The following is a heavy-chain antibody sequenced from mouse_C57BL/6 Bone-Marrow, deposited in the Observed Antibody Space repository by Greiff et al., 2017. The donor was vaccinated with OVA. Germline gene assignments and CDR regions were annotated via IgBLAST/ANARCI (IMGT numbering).Heavy chain of an antibody. J-gene: IGHJ3*01. V-gene: IGHV1-74*01. CDR2: IHPSDSET. Sequence: QVQLQQPGAELVKPGASVKVSCKASGYTFTSYWMHWVKQRPGQGLEWIGRIHPSDSETNYNQKFKGKATLTVDKSSSTAYMQLSSLTSEDSAVYYCAIPYYGTWFACWGQGTLVTVSA. CDR3: AIPYYGTWFAC. D-gene: IGHD2-10*01. CDR1: GYTFTSYW.